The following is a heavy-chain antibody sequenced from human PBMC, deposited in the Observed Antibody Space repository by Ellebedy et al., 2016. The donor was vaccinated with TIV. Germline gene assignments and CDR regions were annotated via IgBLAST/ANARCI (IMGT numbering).Heavy chain of an antibody. V-gene: IGHV1-2*02. Sequence: ASVKVSCKASGYTFTGYYMHWVRQAPGQGLEWMGWINPNSGGTNYAQKFQGRVTMTRDTSISTAYMELSRLRSDDTAVYYCARDDGVVVAASVDYWGQGTLVTVSS. CDR2: INPNSGGT. J-gene: IGHJ4*02. CDR1: GYTFTGYY. D-gene: IGHD2-15*01. CDR3: ARDDGVVVAASVDY.